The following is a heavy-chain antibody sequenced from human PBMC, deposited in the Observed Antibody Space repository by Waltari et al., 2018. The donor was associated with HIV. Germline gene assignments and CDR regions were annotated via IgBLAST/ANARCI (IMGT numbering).Heavy chain of an antibody. J-gene: IGHJ4*02. V-gene: IGHV4-39*01. CDR3: ARHISGSGYNGLMGFDY. CDR1: GGSISSSSYY. D-gene: IGHD3-22*01. Sequence: QLQLQESGPGLVKPSETLSLTCTVSGGSISSSSYYWGWIRQPPGKGLELFWSIYYSVSTYYNPSLKSRVTISVDTSKNQFSLKLSSVTAADTAVYYCARHISGSGYNGLMGFDYWGQGTLVTVSS. CDR2: IYYSVST.